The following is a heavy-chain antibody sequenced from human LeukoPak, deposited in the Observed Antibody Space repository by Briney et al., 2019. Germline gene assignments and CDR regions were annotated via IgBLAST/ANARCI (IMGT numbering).Heavy chain of an antibody. J-gene: IGHJ5*02. V-gene: IGHV4-39*01. CDR2: IYYSGST. CDR3: ASIPSYGDYVFAP. CDR1: GGSISSSSYY. D-gene: IGHD4-17*01. Sequence: SETLSLTCTVSGGSISSSSYYWGWIRQPPGKGLEWIGSIYYSGSTYYNPSLKSRVTISVDTSKNQFSLKLSSVTAADTAVYYCASIPSYGDYVFAPWGQGTLVTVSS.